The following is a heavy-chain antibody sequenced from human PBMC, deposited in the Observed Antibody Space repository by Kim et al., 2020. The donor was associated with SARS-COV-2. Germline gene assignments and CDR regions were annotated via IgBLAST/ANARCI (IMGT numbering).Heavy chain of an antibody. V-gene: IGHV1-24*01. D-gene: IGHD3-3*01. CDR2: FDPEDGET. CDR3: AFFTIFGVVRDYYFDY. J-gene: IGHJ4*02. Sequence: ASVKVSCKVSGYTLTELSMHWVRQAPGKGLEWMGGFDPEDGETIYAQKFQGRVTMTEDTSTDTAYMELSSLRSEDTAVYYCAFFTIFGVVRDYYFDYWGQGTLVTVSS. CDR1: GYTLTELS.